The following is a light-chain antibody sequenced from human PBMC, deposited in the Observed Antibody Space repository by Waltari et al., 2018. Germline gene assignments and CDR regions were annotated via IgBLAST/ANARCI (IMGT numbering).Light chain of an antibody. J-gene: IGLJ2*01. CDR1: SSDVGRYNY. CDR2: DVT. V-gene: IGLV2-8*01. CDR3: CSYAGTTDVIL. Sequence: QSALTQPPSASGSPGQSITISCTGTSSDVGRYNYVSWYQHHPGKATKLIIFDVTERPSGVPDRFSGSKSGNTASLTVSGLQAEDEADYYCCSYAGTTDVILFGGGTKLTVL.